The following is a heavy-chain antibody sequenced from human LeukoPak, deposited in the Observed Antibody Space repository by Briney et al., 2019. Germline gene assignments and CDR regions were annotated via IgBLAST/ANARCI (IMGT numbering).Heavy chain of an antibody. Sequence: SETLSLTCTVSGGSISSSSYYWSWIRQPPGKGLEWIGEINHSGSTNYNPSLKSRVTISVDTSKNQFSLKLSSVTAADTAVYYCARGRYDFWSRTIDYWGQGTLVTVSS. CDR2: INHSGST. D-gene: IGHD3-3*01. CDR1: GGSISSSSYY. V-gene: IGHV4-39*07. J-gene: IGHJ4*02. CDR3: ARGRYDFWSRTIDY.